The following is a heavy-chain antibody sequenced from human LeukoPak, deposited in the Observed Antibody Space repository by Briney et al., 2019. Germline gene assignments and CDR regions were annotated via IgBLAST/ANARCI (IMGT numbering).Heavy chain of an antibody. Sequence: ASVKVSCKASGYTFNSYGITWVRQAPGQGLEWMAWISVYNGNRRYAQNFQGRVTLTTDKSTTTAYMELRSLRSDDTATYYCARDRRFEYRHFYYFDYWGQGTQVTVSS. V-gene: IGHV1-18*01. CDR2: ISVYNGNR. CDR1: GYTFNSYG. D-gene: IGHD6-6*01. CDR3: ARDRRFEYRHFYYFDY. J-gene: IGHJ4*02.